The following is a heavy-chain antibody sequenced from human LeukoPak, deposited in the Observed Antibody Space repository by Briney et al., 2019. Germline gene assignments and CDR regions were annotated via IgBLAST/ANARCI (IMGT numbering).Heavy chain of an antibody. D-gene: IGHD6-13*01. J-gene: IGHJ5*02. CDR3: ARGVAAAGGRWFDP. Sequence: ASVKVSCKVSGYTFTDYYMHWVRQAPGQGLEWMGWINPKSGGTNYAQQFQGRVTMTRDTSISTAYVELSNLRSDDTAVYYCARGVAAAGGRWFDPWGQGTLDTVSS. CDR1: GYTFTDYY. CDR2: INPKSGGT. V-gene: IGHV1-2*02.